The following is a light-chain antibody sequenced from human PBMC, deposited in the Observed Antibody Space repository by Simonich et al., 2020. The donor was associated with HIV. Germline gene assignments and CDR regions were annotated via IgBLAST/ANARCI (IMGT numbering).Light chain of an antibody. CDR3: QQYNDWPRT. V-gene: IGKV3-15*01. CDR1: QTVSSN. CDR2: GAS. Sequence: IVMTQSPATLSVSPGKRATLSCRASQTVSSNLAWYQQKPGQAPRLLIYGASTRATGIPARFSGSGSGTELTLTISSLQSEDFAVYYCQQYNDWPRTFGQGTKVEIK. J-gene: IGKJ1*01.